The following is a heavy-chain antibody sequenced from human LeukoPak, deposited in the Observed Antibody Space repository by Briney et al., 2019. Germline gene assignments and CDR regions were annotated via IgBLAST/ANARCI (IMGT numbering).Heavy chain of an antibody. J-gene: IGHJ3*02. V-gene: IGHV3-9*03. D-gene: IGHD2-15*01. Sequence: GGSLRLSCAASGFTFSNHGMHWVRQAPGKGLEWVSGISWNSVSIDYADSVKGRFTISRDNAKNSLYLQMNSLRPEDMALYYCAKETIYCSGGSCYHDAFDIWGQGTMVTVSS. CDR2: ISWNSVSI. CDR3: AKETIYCSGGSCYHDAFDI. CDR1: GFTFSNHG.